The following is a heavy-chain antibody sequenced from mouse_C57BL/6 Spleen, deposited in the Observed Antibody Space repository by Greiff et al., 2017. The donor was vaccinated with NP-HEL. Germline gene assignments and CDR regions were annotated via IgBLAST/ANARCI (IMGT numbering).Heavy chain of an antibody. D-gene: IGHD3-1*01. Sequence: QVQLQQPGAELVKPGASVQLSCKASGYTFTSYCMNWVKQRPGQGLEWIGMIHPNSGSTNYNEKFKSKATLTVDKSSRTAYMQLSSLTSEDSAVYYCARIGLPSMDYWGQGTSVTVSS. V-gene: IGHV1-64*01. CDR2: IHPNSGST. CDR1: GYTFTSYC. J-gene: IGHJ4*01. CDR3: ARIGLPSMDY.